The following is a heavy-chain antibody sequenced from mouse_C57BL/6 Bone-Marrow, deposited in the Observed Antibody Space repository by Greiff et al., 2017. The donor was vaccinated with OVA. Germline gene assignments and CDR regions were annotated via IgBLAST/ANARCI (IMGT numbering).Heavy chain of an antibody. D-gene: IGHD1-1*01. CDR2: IDPSDSYT. V-gene: IGHV1-69*01. CDR3: ARRAYYYGSSAWFAY. CDR1: GYTFTSYW. Sequence: QVQLQQPGAELVMPGASVKLSCKASGYTFTSYWMHWVKQRPGQGLEWIGEIDPSDSYTNYNQKFKGKSTLTVYKSSSTAYMQLSSLTSEDSAVYYCARRAYYYGSSAWFAYWGQGTLVTVSA. J-gene: IGHJ3*01.